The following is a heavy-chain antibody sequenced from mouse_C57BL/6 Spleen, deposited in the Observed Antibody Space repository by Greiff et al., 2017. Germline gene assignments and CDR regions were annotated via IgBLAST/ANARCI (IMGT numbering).Heavy chain of an antibody. V-gene: IGHV1-52*01. J-gene: IGHJ3*01. CDR2: IDPSDSET. D-gene: IGHD1-1*01. CDR3: ARHYYGSGEFAY. CDR1: GYTFTSYW. Sequence: VQLQQPGAELVRPGSSVKLSCKASGYTFTSYWMHWVKQRPIQGLEWIGNIDPSDSETHYNQKFKDKATLTVDKSSSTAYMQLSSLTSEDSAVYYCARHYYGSGEFAYWGQGTLVTVSA.